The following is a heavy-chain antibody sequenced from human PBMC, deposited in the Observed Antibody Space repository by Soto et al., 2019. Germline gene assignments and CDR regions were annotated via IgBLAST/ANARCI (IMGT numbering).Heavy chain of an antibody. D-gene: IGHD2-2*01. CDR1: GGSFSGYY. Sequence: PSETLSLTCAVYGGSFSGYYWSWIRQPPGKGLEWIGEINHSGSTNYNPSLKSRVTISVDTSKNQFSLKLSSVTAADTAVYYCARAPYCSSTSCHEVYYFDYWGQGTLVTVSS. CDR2: INHSGST. V-gene: IGHV4-34*01. CDR3: ARAPYCSSTSCHEVYYFDY. J-gene: IGHJ4*02.